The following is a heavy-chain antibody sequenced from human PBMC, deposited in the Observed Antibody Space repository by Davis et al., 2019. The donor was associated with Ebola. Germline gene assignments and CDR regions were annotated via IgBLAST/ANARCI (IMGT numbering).Heavy chain of an antibody. CDR3: ARDRRFLEQGYFDY. CDR1: GFTFSSYW. CDR2: IKQDGSEK. Sequence: GGSLRLSCAASGFTFSSYWMSWVRQAPGKGLEWVANIKQDGSEKYYVDSVKGRFTISRDNAKNSLYLQMNSLRAEDTAVYYCARDRRFLEQGYFDYWGQGTLVTVSS. D-gene: IGHD3-3*01. V-gene: IGHV3-7*01. J-gene: IGHJ4*02.